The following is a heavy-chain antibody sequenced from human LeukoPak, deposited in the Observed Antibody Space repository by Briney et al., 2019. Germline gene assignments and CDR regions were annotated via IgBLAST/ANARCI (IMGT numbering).Heavy chain of an antibody. D-gene: IGHD4-23*01. J-gene: IGHJ4*02. CDR1: GYSISSGYY. V-gene: IGHV4-38-2*02. CDR3: YGGLRGGGFDY. Sequence: PSETLSLTCTVSGYSISSGYYWGWIRQPPGKGLEWIGSIYHSGTTYYNPSLKSRVTISVDTSKNQFSLKLSSVTAADTAVYYCYGGLRGGGFDYWGQGTLVTVSS. CDR2: IYHSGTT.